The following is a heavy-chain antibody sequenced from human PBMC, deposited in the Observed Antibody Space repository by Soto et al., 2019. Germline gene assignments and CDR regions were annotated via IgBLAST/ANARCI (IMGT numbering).Heavy chain of an antibody. CDR1: GGTFSSYA. CDR3: ARGGTTVTTLVYYYYYGMDV. CDR2: IIPIFGTA. J-gene: IGHJ6*02. D-gene: IGHD4-17*01. V-gene: IGHV1-69*12. Sequence: QVQLVQSGAEVKKPGSSVKVSCKASGGTFSSYAISWVRQAPGQGLEWMGGIIPIFGTANYAQKFQGRVTITADESTSTAYMELSSLRSEDTAVYYCARGGTTVTTLVYYYYYGMDVWGQGTTVTVSS.